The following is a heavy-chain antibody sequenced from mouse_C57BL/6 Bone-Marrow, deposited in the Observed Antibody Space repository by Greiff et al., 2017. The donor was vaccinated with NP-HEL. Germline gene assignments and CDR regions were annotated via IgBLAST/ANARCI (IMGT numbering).Heavy chain of an antibody. D-gene: IGHD1-1*01. J-gene: IGHJ1*03. CDR3: TRGGSSPEYFDV. CDR1: GFTFSNYW. Sequence: EVKLMESGGGLVQPGGSMKLSCVASGFTFSNYWMNWVRQSPEKGLEWVAQIRLKSDNYATHYAESVKGRFTISRDDSKSSVYLQMNNLRAEDTGIYYCTRGGSSPEYFDVWGTGTTVTVSS. CDR2: IRLKSDNYAT. V-gene: IGHV6-3*01.